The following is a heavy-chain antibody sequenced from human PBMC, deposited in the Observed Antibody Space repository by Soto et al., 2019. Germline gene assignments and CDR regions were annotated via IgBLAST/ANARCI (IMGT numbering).Heavy chain of an antibody. V-gene: IGHV4-59*01. D-gene: IGHD6-19*01. CDR2: IYYSGST. Sequence: TSETLSLTCTVSGGSISSYYWSWIRQPPGKGLEWIGYIYYSGSTNYNPSLKSRVTISVDTSKNQFSLKLSSVTAADTAVYYCARDGSGWYYFDYWGQGTLVTVSS. CDR3: ARDGSGWYYFDY. CDR1: GGSISSYY. J-gene: IGHJ4*02.